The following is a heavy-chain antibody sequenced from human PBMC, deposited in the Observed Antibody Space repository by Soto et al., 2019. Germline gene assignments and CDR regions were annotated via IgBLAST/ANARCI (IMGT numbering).Heavy chain of an antibody. Sequence: SETLSLTCTVSGGSINSNTYYWGWIRQPPGKGLEWIGSIYYSGSTYYNPSLKSRVTISVDTSKNQFSLKLSSVTAADTSVYFCARGVVGATAPDYWGRGTLVTVSS. J-gene: IGHJ4*02. CDR2: IYYSGST. D-gene: IGHD1-26*01. CDR3: ARGVVGATAPDY. CDR1: GGSINSNTYY. V-gene: IGHV4-39*01.